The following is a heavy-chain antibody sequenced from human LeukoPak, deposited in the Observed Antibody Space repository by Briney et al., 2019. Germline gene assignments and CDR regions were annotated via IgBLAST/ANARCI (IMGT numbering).Heavy chain of an antibody. V-gene: IGHV4-38-2*02. CDR2: IYHSGST. CDR3: ARGSWDYYDGTGYFAGITAFDV. D-gene: IGHD3-22*01. J-gene: IGHJ3*01. CDR1: GYSISSGYY. Sequence: SSETLSLTCTVSGYSISSGYYWGWTRQPPEKGLEWIGSIYHSGSTYYNPSLKSRVTISVDTSKNQFSLKLSSVTAADTAVYYCARGSWDYYDGTGYFAGITAFDVWGQGTMVTVSS.